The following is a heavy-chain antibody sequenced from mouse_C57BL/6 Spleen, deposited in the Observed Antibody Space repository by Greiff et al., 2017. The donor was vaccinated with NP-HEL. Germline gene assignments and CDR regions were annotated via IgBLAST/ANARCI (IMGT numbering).Heavy chain of an antibody. CDR3: ARLTGTNDYAMDY. D-gene: IGHD4-1*01. V-gene: IGHV1-63*01. CDR1: GYTFTNYW. J-gene: IGHJ4*01. CDR2: IYPGGGYT. Sequence: VQLQQSGAELVRPGTSVKMSCKASGYTFTNYWIGWAKQRPGHGLEWIGDIYPGGGYTNYNEKFKGKATLTADKSSSTAYMQFSSLTSEDSAIYYCARLTGTNDYAMDYWGQGTSVTVSS.